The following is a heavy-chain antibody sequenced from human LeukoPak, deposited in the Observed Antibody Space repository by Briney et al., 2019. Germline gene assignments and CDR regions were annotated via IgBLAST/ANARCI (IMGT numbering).Heavy chain of an antibody. J-gene: IGHJ4*02. CDR1: GFTFSSYA. CDR3: AREGSGDYVWGSYGY. D-gene: IGHD3-16*01. Sequence: GGSLRLSCAASGFTFSSYAMHWVRQAPGKGLEWVAVISYDGSNKYYADSVKGRFTISRDNSKNTLYLQMNSLRSDDTAVYYCAREGSGDYVWGSYGYWGQGTLVTVSS. CDR2: ISYDGSNK. V-gene: IGHV3-30-3*01.